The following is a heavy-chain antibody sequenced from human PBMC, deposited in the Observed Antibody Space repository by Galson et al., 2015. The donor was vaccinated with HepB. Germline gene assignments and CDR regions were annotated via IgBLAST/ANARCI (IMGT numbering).Heavy chain of an antibody. Sequence: SLRLSCAASGFTFSSYNMNWVRLAPGKGLEWVSSISSTSSTIYYADSVKGRFTISRDNAKNSLYLRMNSLRDEDTAVYYCARSRGMDVWGQGTTVTVSS. V-gene: IGHV3-48*02. J-gene: IGHJ6*02. CDR2: ISSTSSTI. CDR1: GFTFSSYN. CDR3: ARSRGMDV.